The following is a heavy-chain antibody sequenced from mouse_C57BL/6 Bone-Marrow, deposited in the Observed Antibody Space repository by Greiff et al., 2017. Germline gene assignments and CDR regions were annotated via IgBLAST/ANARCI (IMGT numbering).Heavy chain of an antibody. CDR3: ASRWLLRAMDY. V-gene: IGHV5-4*03. CDR2: ISDGGSYT. CDR1: GFTFSSYA. D-gene: IGHD2-3*01. Sequence: EVKLMESGGGLVKPGGSLKLSCAASGFTFSSYAMSWVRQTPEKRLAWVATISDGGSYTYYPDNVKGRFTISRDNAKNNLYLQMSHLKSEDTAIYYCASRWLLRAMDYWGQGTSVTVSS. J-gene: IGHJ4*01.